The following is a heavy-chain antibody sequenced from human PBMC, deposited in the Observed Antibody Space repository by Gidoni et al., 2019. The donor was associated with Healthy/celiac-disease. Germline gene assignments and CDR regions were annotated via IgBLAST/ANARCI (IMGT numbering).Heavy chain of an antibody. CDR2: ISGSGGST. J-gene: IGHJ2*01. Sequence: EVQLLESGGGLVQPGGSLRLSCAASGFTFSSYAMSWVRQAPGKGLEWVSAISGSGGSTYYADSVKGRFTISRDNSKNTLYLQMNSLRAEDTAVYYCAKVQKPYDFWSGYYNWYFDLWGRGTLVTVSS. V-gene: IGHV3-23*01. CDR1: GFTFSSYA. CDR3: AKVQKPYDFWSGYYNWYFDL. D-gene: IGHD3-3*01.